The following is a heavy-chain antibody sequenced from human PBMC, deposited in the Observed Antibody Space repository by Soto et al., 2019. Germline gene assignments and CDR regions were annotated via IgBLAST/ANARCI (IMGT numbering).Heavy chain of an antibody. Sequence: QVQLVESGGGVVQPGRSLRLSCAASGFTFSNYAMHWDRQTPGKGLEWVAIVSYAGTKQYYADSVKGRFTISGDKSANALYLEMISPSAEDTALYYCARSGATPRWRLWYFDLWGRGTLVTVSS. CDR1: GFTFSNYA. CDR2: VSYAGTKQ. CDR3: ARSGATPRWRLWYFDL. D-gene: IGHD2-15*01. J-gene: IGHJ2*01. V-gene: IGHV3-30-3*01.